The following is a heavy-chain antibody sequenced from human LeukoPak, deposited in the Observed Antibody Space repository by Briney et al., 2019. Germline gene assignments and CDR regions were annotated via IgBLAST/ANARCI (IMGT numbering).Heavy chain of an antibody. Sequence: GGSLRLSCAASGFTFSSYAMSWVRQAPGKGLEWVSAISGSGGSTYYADSVKGRFTISRDNSKNTLYLQMNSLRAEDTAVYYCAKGIEDYGTYKPFDYWGQGTLVTVSS. D-gene: IGHD4-17*01. J-gene: IGHJ4*02. V-gene: IGHV3-23*01. CDR1: GFTFSSYA. CDR3: AKGIEDYGTYKPFDY. CDR2: ISGSGGST.